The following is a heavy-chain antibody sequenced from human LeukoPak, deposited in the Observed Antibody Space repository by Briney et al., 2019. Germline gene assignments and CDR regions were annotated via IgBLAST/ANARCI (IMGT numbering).Heavy chain of an antibody. CDR1: GFTFSSYG. V-gene: IGHV3-30*02. Sequence: GGSLRLSCAASGFTFSSYGMHWVRQAPGKGLEWVAFIRYDGSNKYYADSVKGRFTISRDNSKNTLYLQMNSLRAEDTAVYYCARDSRDGYLPDAFDIWGQGTMVTVSS. J-gene: IGHJ3*02. CDR3: ARDSRDGYLPDAFDI. CDR2: IRYDGSNK. D-gene: IGHD5-24*01.